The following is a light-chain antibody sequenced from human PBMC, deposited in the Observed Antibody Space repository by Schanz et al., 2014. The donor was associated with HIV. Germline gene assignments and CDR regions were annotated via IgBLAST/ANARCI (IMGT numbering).Light chain of an antibody. CDR2: GAS. Sequence: ETVLTQSPGTLSLSPGERATLSCRASQSVSNNYLAWYQQKAGQAPRLLIYGASSRATGIPDRFSGSGSGTDFTLSVSRLEPEDFAVYYCQQYGSSSTFGGGTKVEIK. V-gene: IGKV3-20*01. CDR3: QQYGSSST. J-gene: IGKJ4*01. CDR1: QSVSNNY.